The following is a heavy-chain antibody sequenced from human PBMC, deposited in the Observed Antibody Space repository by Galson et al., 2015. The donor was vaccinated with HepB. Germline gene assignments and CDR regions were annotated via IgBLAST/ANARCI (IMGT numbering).Heavy chain of an antibody. Sequence: LSLTCAVSGYSTSSGYYWGWIRQPPGKGLEWIGSIYHSGSTYYNPSLKSRVTISVDTSKNQFSLKLSSVTAADTAVYYCARSATMVRGVIIEDYFDYWGQGTLVTVSS. CDR3: ARSATMVRGVIIEDYFDY. CDR2: IYHSGST. J-gene: IGHJ4*02. CDR1: GYSTSSGYY. V-gene: IGHV4-38-2*01. D-gene: IGHD3-10*01.